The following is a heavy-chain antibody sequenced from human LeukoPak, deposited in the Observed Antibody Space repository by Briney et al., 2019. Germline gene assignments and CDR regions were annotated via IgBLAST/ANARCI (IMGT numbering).Heavy chain of an antibody. V-gene: IGHV3-30-3*01. J-gene: IGHJ4*02. CDR1: GFTFSSYA. CDR3: ARGGRKWELTYYFDY. CDR2: ISYDGSNK. Sequence: GRSLRLSCAASGFTFSSYAMHWVRQAPGKGLEWVAVISYDGSNKYYADSVKGRFTISRDNSKNTLYLQMNSLRAEDTAVYYCARGGRKWELTYYFDYWGQGTLVTVSS. D-gene: IGHD1-26*01.